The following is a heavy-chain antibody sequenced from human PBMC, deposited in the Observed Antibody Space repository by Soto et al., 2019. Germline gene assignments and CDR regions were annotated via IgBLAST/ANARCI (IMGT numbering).Heavy chain of an antibody. D-gene: IGHD6-13*01. Sequence: QVQLVQSGAEMKKPGASVKVSCKASGFTFSAYYIYWVRQAPGQGLEWIGWINPNSGGTNNAQKFQGRVTMTRDTSTSTVYMELSALIPDDTAVYYCARSLLDEYSSSWRSAYYGTDVWDQGTTVTVSS. V-gene: IGHV1-2*02. J-gene: IGHJ6*02. CDR2: INPNSGGT. CDR3: ARSLLDEYSSSWRSAYYGTDV. CDR1: GFTFSAYY.